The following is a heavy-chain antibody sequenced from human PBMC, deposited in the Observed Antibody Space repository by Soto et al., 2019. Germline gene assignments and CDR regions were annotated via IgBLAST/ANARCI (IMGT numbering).Heavy chain of an antibody. Sequence: EVHLLESGGGLVQPGGSLRLSCAASGFSFNIYAMKWVRQAPGKGLECVSAISAGGGNTYYADSVKGRFTISRYNSKNTLYLQMNSLRADDTAVYYCAKAPTYDYDYYMDVWGKGTTVTVSS. CDR1: GFSFNIYA. V-gene: IGHV3-23*01. CDR3: AKAPTYDYDYYMDV. CDR2: ISAGGGNT. J-gene: IGHJ6*03.